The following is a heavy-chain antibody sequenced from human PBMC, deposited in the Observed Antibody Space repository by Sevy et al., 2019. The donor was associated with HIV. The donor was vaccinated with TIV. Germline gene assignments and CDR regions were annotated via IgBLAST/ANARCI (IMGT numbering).Heavy chain of an antibody. CDR1: GYNFDNYW. Sequence: GESLKISCKGSGYNFDNYWIGWVRQMPGKGLEWMGIIYPGDSDTRYSPSFQGQVTISADKSISSAYLQWSSLKASDTAMYYCARQTSHYDTSGSRYFQHWGQGTLVTVSS. D-gene: IGHD3-22*01. V-gene: IGHV5-51*01. CDR3: ARQTSHYDTSGSRYFQH. J-gene: IGHJ1*01. CDR2: IYPGDSDT.